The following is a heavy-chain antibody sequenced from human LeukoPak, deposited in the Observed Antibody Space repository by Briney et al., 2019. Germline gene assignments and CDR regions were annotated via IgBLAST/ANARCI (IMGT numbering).Heavy chain of an antibody. CDR3: ARMFYGSGSIDY. CDR2: IYYSGST. CDR1: GGSISSNSYY. D-gene: IGHD3-10*01. Sequence: SETLSLTCAVSGGSISSNSYYWGWIRQPPGKGLEWIGSIYYSGSTYYNPSLKSRVTISVDTSKNQFSLKLSSVTAADTAVYYCARMFYGSGSIDYWGQGTLVTVSS. J-gene: IGHJ4*02. V-gene: IGHV4-39*07.